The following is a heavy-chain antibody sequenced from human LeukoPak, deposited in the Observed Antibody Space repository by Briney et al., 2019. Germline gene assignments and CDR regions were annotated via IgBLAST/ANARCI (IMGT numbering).Heavy chain of an antibody. Sequence: ASVKVSCKASGYTFTSYDINWVRQATGQGLEWMGWVNPDSGNTGYAQKFQGRVTMTRNTSISTAYMELSSLRSEDTAVYYCAKRGYSYGEFDYWGQGTLVTVSS. CDR2: VNPDSGNT. D-gene: IGHD5-18*01. V-gene: IGHV1-8*01. J-gene: IGHJ4*02. CDR1: GYTFTSYD. CDR3: AKRGYSYGEFDY.